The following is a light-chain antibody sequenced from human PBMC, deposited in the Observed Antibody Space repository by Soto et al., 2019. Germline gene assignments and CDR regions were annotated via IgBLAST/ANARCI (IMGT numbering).Light chain of an antibody. J-gene: IGKJ4*01. Sequence: DIQMTQSPSSLSASVGDRVTITCRASQGIRNDLHWYQQKPGKAPKRLIYAASSLQSGVPSRFSGSGSETEFTLTISNLQAEDFATYYCLQHNSYPLTFGGGTKVEIK. CDR1: QGIRND. CDR2: AAS. V-gene: IGKV1-17*02. CDR3: LQHNSYPLT.